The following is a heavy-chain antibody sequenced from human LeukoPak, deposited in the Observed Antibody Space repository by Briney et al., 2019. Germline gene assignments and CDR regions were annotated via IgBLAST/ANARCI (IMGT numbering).Heavy chain of an antibody. Sequence: SETLSLTCTVSGGSISSSSYYWGWIRQPPGKGLEWIGSIYYSGSTYYNPSLKSRVTISVDTSKNQFSLKLSSVTAADTAVYCCARDYDFWSGYYTGPGLFDPWGQGTLVTVSS. D-gene: IGHD3-3*01. CDR2: IYYSGST. CDR3: ARDYDFWSGYYTGPGLFDP. CDR1: GGSISSSSYY. J-gene: IGHJ5*02. V-gene: IGHV4-39*07.